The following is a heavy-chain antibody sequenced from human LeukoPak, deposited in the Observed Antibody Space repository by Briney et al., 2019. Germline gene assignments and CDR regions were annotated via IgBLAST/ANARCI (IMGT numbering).Heavy chain of an antibody. V-gene: IGHV3-11*01. Sequence: GGSLRLSCAASGFTFSDYYMSWIRQAPGKGLEWVSYISSRSSAIYYADSVKGRFTISRDNAKNSLYLQMNSLRAEDTAVYYCAREAGSGSYLLDYWGQGTLVTVSS. D-gene: IGHD1-26*01. J-gene: IGHJ4*02. CDR2: ISSRSSAI. CDR3: AREAGSGSYLLDY. CDR1: GFTFSDYY.